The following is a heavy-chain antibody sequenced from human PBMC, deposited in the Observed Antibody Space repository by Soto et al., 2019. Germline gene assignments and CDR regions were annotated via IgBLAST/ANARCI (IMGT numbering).Heavy chain of an antibody. CDR1: GGTFNTYT. D-gene: IGHD2-2*01. CDR2: IIPMLPVT. V-gene: IGHV1-69*02. J-gene: IGHJ3*01. Sequence: QVHLIQSGAEVKKPGSSVKVSCKAAGGTFNTYTLFWVRQAPGHGLEWMGRIIPMLPVTNSAQKFQGRLTLTAHQSTGTAFMELTSLTSDGTAVYYCSIGSWSAETFDVWGQGTMVTVSS. CDR3: SIGSWSAETFDV.